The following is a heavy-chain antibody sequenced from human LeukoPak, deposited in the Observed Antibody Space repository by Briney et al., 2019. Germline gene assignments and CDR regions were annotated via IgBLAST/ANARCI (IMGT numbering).Heavy chain of an antibody. CDR3: AKEGSGSLYYMDV. CDR2: ISSSSSYI. Sequence: GGSLRLSCAASGFTFSSYSMNWVRQAPGKGLEWVSSISSSSSYIYYADSVKGRLTISRDNSKNTLYLQMNSLRAEDTAVYYCAKEGSGSLYYMDVWGKGTTVTISS. CDR1: GFTFSSYS. D-gene: IGHD3-10*01. J-gene: IGHJ6*03. V-gene: IGHV3-21*04.